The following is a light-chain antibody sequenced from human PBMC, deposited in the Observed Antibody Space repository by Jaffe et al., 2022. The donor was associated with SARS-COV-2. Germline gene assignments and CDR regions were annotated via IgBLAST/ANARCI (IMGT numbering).Light chain of an antibody. J-gene: IGLJ2*01. V-gene: IGLV1-44*01. Sequence: QSVLTQPPSASGTPGQRVTISCSGSSSNIGSNTVNWYQKLPGTAPKLLIYSNNQRPSGVPDRVSGSKSGTSASLAISGLQSEDEADYYCAAWDDRLNGPVFGGGTKLTVL. CDR3: AAWDDRLNGPV. CDR1: SSNIGSNT. CDR2: SNN.